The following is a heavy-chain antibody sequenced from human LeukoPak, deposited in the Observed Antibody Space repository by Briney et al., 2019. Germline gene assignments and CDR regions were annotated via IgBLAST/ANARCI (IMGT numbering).Heavy chain of an antibody. Sequence: PSQTLSLTCTVSGGSISSGSYYRSWIRQPAGKGLEWIGRIYTSGSTNYNPSLKSRVTISVDTSKNQFSLKLSSVTAADTAVYYCARDYKRYSYYYYGMDVWGQGTTVTVSS. CDR1: GGSISSGSYY. CDR3: ARDYKRYSYYYYGMDV. D-gene: IGHD2-21*01. V-gene: IGHV4-61*02. CDR2: IYTSGST. J-gene: IGHJ6*02.